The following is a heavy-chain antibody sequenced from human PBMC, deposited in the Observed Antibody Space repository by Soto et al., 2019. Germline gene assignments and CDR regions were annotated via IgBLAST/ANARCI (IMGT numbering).Heavy chain of an antibody. V-gene: IGHV4-59*12. CDR2: IYYSGST. Sequence: SETLSLTCTVSCGAISSYYWRWILQPPGKGLEWIGYIYYSGSTNYNPSLKSRVTISVDTSKNQFSLKASDTAMYYCATTLPPSGSSFFSWFDPWGQGTLVTVSS. CDR1: CGAISSYY. D-gene: IGHD1-26*01. J-gene: IGHJ5*02. CDR3: ATTLPPSGSSFFSWFDP.